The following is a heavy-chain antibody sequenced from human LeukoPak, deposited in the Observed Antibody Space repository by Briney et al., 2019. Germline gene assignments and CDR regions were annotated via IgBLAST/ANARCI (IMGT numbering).Heavy chain of an antibody. V-gene: IGHV4-30-2*01. CDR1: GGSISSGGYY. J-gene: IGHJ6*02. CDR2: IYHSGST. D-gene: IGHD3-16*02. Sequence: SQTLSLTCTVSGGSISSGGYYWSWIRQPPGKGLEWIGYIYHSGSTNYNPSLKSRVTISVDTSKNQFSLKLSSVTAADTAVYYCARTLEITFGGVIRYYYYGMDVWGQGTTVTVSS. CDR3: ARTLEITFGGVIRYYYYGMDV.